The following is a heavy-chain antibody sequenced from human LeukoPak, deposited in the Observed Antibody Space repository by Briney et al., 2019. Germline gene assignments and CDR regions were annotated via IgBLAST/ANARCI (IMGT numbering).Heavy chain of an antibody. CDR3: TRLIVGGATALDY. V-gene: IGHV3-49*04. J-gene: IGHJ4*02. D-gene: IGHD1-26*01. Sequence: GESLRLSCTASGFTFSDYCGTWVRQPPGKGLEWVSHIRSKAYGGTTQYAASLGARFTISRDDSKNIAYLQMNSLNTEDTAVYYCTRLIVGGATALDYWGRGTLVTVSS. CDR1: GFTFSDYC. CDR2: IRSKAYGGTT.